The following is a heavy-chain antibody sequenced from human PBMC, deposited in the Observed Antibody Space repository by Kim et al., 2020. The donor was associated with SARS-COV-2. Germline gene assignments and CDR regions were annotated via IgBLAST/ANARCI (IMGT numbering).Heavy chain of an antibody. CDR3: ARGTITFGGVIVDY. J-gene: IGHJ4*02. D-gene: IGHD3-16*02. V-gene: IGHV5-10-1*01. Sequence: SPSFQGHVTISADKSISTAYLQWSSLKASDTAMYYCARGTITFGGVIVDYWGQGTLVTVSS.